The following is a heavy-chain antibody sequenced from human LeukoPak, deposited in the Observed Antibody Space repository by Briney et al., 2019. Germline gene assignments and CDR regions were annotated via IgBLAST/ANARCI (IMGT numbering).Heavy chain of an antibody. J-gene: IGHJ5*02. CDR1: GYTFTSFD. CDR3: ARRRSSGWYGP. V-gene: IGHV1-2*06. D-gene: IGHD6-19*01. CDR2: INPNSGGT. Sequence: ASVKVSCKAPGYTFTSFDFNWVRQATGQGLEWMGRINPNSGGTNYAQKFQGRVTMTRDTSISTAYMELSRLRSDDTAVYYCARRRSSGWYGPWGQGTLVTVSS.